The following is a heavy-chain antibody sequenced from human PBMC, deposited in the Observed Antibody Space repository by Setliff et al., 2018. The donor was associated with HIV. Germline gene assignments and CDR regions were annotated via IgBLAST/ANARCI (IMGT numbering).Heavy chain of an antibody. D-gene: IGHD1-1*01. CDR3: ARHAPRNHDLAGVFYPYYMDV. V-gene: IGHV4-39*01. J-gene: IGHJ6*03. CDR2: IYYSGST. Sequence: PSETLSLTCTVSGDSIGSSSYYWAWIRQPPGKGLEWIGNIYYSGSTYQNPSLKSRVTISVDTSKNQYSLKLSSVTAADTAVYYCARHAPRNHDLAGVFYPYYMDVWGKGTTVTVSS. CDR1: GDSIGSSSYY.